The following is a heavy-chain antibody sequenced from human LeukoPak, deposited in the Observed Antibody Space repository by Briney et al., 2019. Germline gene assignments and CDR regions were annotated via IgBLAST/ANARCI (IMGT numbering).Heavy chain of an antibody. J-gene: IGHJ4*02. CDR2: ISYDGSNK. D-gene: IGHD3-22*01. CDR3: ARDLLHDSSGY. Sequence: GGSLRLSCAASGFTFSSYAMHWVRQAPGKGLEWVAVISYDGSNKYYADSVKGRFTISRDNSKNTLYLQMNSLRAEDTAVYYCARDLLHDSSGYWGQGTLVTVSS. V-gene: IGHV3-30-3*01. CDR1: GFTFSSYA.